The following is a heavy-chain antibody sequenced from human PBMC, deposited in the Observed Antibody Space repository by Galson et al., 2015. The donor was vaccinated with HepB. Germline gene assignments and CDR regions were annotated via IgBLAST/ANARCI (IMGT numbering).Heavy chain of an antibody. D-gene: IGHD3-10*01. CDR1: GFTFDDYG. CDR2: INWNGGST. Sequence: SLRLSCAASGFTFDDYGMSWVRQAPGKGLEWVSGINWNGGSTGYADSVKGRFTISRDNAKNSLYLQMNSLRAEDTALYYCARDQGGSGSYYGPYYYYGMDVWGKGTTVTVSS. J-gene: IGHJ6*04. V-gene: IGHV3-20*04. CDR3: ARDQGGSGSYYGPYYYYGMDV.